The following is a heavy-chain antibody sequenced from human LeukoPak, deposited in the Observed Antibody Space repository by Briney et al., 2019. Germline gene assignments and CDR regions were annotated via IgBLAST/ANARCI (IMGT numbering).Heavy chain of an antibody. Sequence: GTSVKVSCKASGFTFTSSAMQGVRQARGQRLEWIGWIVVGSGNTNYAQKFQERVTITRDMSTSTAYMELSSLRSEDTAVYYCATSSQYSSSWSKFDYWGQGTLVTVSS. CDR3: ATSSQYSSSWSKFDY. J-gene: IGHJ4*02. CDR1: GFTFTSSA. CDR2: IVVGSGNT. V-gene: IGHV1-58*02. D-gene: IGHD6-13*01.